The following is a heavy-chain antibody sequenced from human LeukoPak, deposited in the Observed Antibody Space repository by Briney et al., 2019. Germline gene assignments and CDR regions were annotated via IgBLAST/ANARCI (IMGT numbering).Heavy chain of an antibody. D-gene: IGHD2-15*01. CDR1: GYTFTDYY. V-gene: IGHV1-2*02. Sequence: ASVKVSCKASGYTFTDYYMHWVRQAPGQGLEWMGWINPNSGGTNYAQKFQGRVTMTRDTSISTAYMELSRLRSDDTAVYYCARISRLVYCSGGSCYSHWFDPWGQGTLVTVSS. CDR2: INPNSGGT. J-gene: IGHJ5*02. CDR3: ARISRLVYCSGGSCYSHWFDP.